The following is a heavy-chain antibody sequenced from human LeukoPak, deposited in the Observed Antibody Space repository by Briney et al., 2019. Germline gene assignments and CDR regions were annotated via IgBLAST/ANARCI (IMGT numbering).Heavy chain of an antibody. D-gene: IGHD2-15*01. CDR3: ARGGYCSGGSCSFDYYGMDV. J-gene: IGHJ6*02. Sequence: GGSLRLSCAASGFTFSSYSMNWVRQATGKGLEWVSAIGTAGDTYYPGSVKGRFTISRENAKNSLNLQMNSLRAGDTAVYYCARGGYCSGGSCSFDYYGMDVWGQGTTVTVSS. CDR1: GFTFSSYS. V-gene: IGHV3-13*01. CDR2: IGTAGDT.